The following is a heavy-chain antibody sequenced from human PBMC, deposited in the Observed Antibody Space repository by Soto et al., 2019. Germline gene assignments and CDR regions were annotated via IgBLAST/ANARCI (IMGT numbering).Heavy chain of an antibody. Sequence: PSETLSLTCAVSSGSISSSNWWSWVRQPPGKGLEWIGEIYHSGSTNYNPSLKSRVTISVDKSKNQFSLKLSSVTAADTAVCYCARGRKGTAMVFTPRKHDDAFDIWGQGTMVTVSS. CDR3: ARGRKGTAMVFTPRKHDDAFDI. J-gene: IGHJ3*02. CDR1: SGSISSSNW. D-gene: IGHD5-18*01. V-gene: IGHV4-4*02. CDR2: IYHSGST.